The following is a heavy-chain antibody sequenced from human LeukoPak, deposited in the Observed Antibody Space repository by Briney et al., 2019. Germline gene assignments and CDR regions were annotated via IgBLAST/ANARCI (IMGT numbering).Heavy chain of an antibody. CDR2: ISGSGNYI. D-gene: IGHD1-14*01. CDR3: ARSRTSSPYDKNLNL. CDR1: GFTFNSYT. V-gene: IGHV3-21*01. J-gene: IGHJ5*02. Sequence: KTGGSLRLSCTASGFTFNSYTISWVREAPGKGLEWVSSISGSGNYIYLAASVKGRFTISRDDAQNSVYLQMNSLKDEDTAVYYCARSRTSSPYDKNLNLWGQGTLVIVSS.